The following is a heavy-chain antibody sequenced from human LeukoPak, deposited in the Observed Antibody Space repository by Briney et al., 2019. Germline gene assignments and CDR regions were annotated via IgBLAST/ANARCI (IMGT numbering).Heavy chain of an antibody. Sequence: GGSLRLSCTVSGFTFGDYAINWVRQAPGKGREWVGFIRSKAFGETAEYAASVKGRFTISRDGSKSIAYLQMNSLKTEDTAVYYCTRDRGSSTLGDYWGQGTLVTVSS. D-gene: IGHD7-27*01. J-gene: IGHJ4*02. CDR3: TRDRGSSTLGDY. CDR1: GFTFGDYA. V-gene: IGHV3-49*04. CDR2: IRSKAFGETA.